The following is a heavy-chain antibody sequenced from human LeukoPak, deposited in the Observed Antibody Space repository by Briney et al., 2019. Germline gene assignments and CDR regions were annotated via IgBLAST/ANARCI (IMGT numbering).Heavy chain of an antibody. D-gene: IGHD3-10*01. CDR3: ARDRGINMVRGVIDY. CDR1: TFSVTNAW. J-gene: IGHJ4*02. V-gene: IGHV3-74*01. Sequence: GGSLRLSCAASTFSVTNAWMSWVRQAPGKGLVWVSRTNSDGSRTDYADSVKGRFTISRDNAENTLYLQMNSLRVEDTAVYYCARDRGINMVRGVIDYWGQGTLVTVSS. CDR2: TNSDGSRT.